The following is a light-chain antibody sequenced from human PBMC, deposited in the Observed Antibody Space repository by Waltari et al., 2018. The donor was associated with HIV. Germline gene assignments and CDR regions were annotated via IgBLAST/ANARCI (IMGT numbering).Light chain of an antibody. V-gene: IGLV2-11*01. Sequence: QSALTQPRSVSGSPGQSVTISCTGTSGDLGTYNFFSWYQHHPGTAPKRIIYDVTKRPSGVPDRFSGSKSANTASLTISGLRADDEADYYCCAYAGGWVFGGGTKVTVL. CDR2: DVT. CDR1: SGDLGTYNF. J-gene: IGLJ3*02. CDR3: CAYAGGWV.